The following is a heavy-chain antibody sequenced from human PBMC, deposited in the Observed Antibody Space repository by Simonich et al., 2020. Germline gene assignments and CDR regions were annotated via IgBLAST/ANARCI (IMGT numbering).Heavy chain of an antibody. V-gene: IGHV4-34*01. CDR1: GGSFSGYY. CDR2: INHSGST. D-gene: IGHD1-1*01. J-gene: IGHJ3*02. Sequence: QVQLQQWGAGLLKPSETLSLTCAVYGGSFSGYYWSWIRQPPGKGLEWIGEINHSGSTNYHPSLKSRGTISVDTSKNQFSLKLSSVTAADTAVYYCARGKGWKNAFDIWGQGTMVTVSS. CDR3: ARGKGWKNAFDI.